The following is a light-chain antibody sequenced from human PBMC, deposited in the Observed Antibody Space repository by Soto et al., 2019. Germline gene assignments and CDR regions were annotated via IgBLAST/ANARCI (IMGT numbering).Light chain of an antibody. CDR1: SSNIGAGYD. J-gene: IGLJ1*01. CDR3: QFYDSSLSVVV. V-gene: IGLV1-40*01. Sequence: QSVLTQPPSVSGAPGQRVTISCTGSSSNIGAGYDVHWYQQLPGTAPKLLIYGNSNRPSGVPDRFSSSKSGTSASLAITGLQAGDEADYYCQFYDSSLSVVVFGTGTKVTVL. CDR2: GNS.